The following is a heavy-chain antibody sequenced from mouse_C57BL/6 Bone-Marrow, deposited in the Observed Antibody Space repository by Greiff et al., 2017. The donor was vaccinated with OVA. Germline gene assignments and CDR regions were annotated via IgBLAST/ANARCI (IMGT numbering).Heavy chain of an antibody. CDR1: GFNIKDDY. V-gene: IGHV14-4*01. CDR3: TSYGDFDY. D-gene: IGHD1-1*02. CDR2: IDPENGDT. J-gene: IGHJ2*01. Sequence: SGAELVRPGASVKLSCTASGFNIKDDYMHWVKQRPEQGLEWIGWIDPENGDTEYASKFQGKATITADTSSNTAYLQLRSLTSEDTAVYYCTSYGDFDYWGQGTTLTVSS.